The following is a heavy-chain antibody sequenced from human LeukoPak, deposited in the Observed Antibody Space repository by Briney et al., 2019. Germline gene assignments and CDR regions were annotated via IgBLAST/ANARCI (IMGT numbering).Heavy chain of an antibody. CDR1: GGSISSYY. J-gene: IGHJ6*03. V-gene: IGHV4-4*07. CDR3: ARDLVLGYCSSTSCYYYMDV. CDR2: IYTSGST. D-gene: IGHD2-2*01. Sequence: SETLSLTCTVSGGSISSYYWSWIRQPAGKGLEWFGRIYTSGSTNYNPSLKSRVTMSVDTSKNQFSLKLSSVTAADTAVYYCARDLVLGYCSSTSCYYYMDVWGKGTTVTVSS.